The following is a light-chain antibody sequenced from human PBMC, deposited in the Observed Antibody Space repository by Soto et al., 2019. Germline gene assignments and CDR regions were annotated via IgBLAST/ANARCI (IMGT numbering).Light chain of an antibody. V-gene: IGKV1-9*01. CDR3: QQFNSYPLT. Sequence: DNPVTRSPSFLSPSIGDSVTITCRASQVISTSLAWYQVKPGKAPNLLIYDASTLQSGVPSRFSGSGSETEFTLTISSLQPEDFATYYCQQFNSYPLTFGGGTKVDIK. J-gene: IGKJ4*01. CDR1: QVISTS. CDR2: DAS.